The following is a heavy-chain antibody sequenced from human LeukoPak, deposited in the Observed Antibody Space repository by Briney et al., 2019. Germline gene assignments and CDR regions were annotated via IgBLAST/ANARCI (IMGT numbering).Heavy chain of an antibody. CDR1: GFTFSSYG. CDR3: TTDSLIRPPLDY. J-gene: IGHJ4*02. CDR2: IKSKIDGGTT. V-gene: IGHV3-15*01. Sequence: KTGGSLRLSCAASGFTFSSYGMHWVRQAPGKGLEWVGRIKSKIDGGTTDYAAPVKGRFTISRDDSKNTLYLQMNSLKTEDTAVYYCTTDSLIRPPLDYWGQGTLVTVSS.